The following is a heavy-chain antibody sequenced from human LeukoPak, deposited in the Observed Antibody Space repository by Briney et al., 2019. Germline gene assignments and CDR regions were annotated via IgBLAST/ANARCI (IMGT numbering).Heavy chain of an antibody. J-gene: IGHJ5*02. CDR1: GYTFTSYD. Sequence: GASVKVSCKASGYTFTSYDINWVRQATGQGLEWMGWMNPNSGNTGYAQKFQGRVTITRNTSISTAYMELSSLRSEDTAVYYCARGPSENWNYVVEGSFDPWGQGTLVTVSS. D-gene: IGHD1-7*01. CDR2: MNPNSGNT. CDR3: ARGPSENWNYVVEGSFDP. V-gene: IGHV1-8*03.